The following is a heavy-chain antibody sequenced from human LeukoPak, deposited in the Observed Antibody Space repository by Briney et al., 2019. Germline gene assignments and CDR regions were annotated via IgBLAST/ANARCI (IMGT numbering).Heavy chain of an antibody. D-gene: IGHD2-2*01. CDR2: IIPVVGTP. J-gene: IGHJ1*01. V-gene: IGHV1-69*13. CDR3: ARGSYATEYFQH. Sequence: GASVKVSCKASGGTFRTHAITWVRQAPGQGLEWVGGIIPVVGTPDYAQKFQGRVTITADESTKTVYMEMSSLRSEDTAVYYCARGSYATEYFQHWGQGTLVTVSS. CDR1: GGTFRTHA.